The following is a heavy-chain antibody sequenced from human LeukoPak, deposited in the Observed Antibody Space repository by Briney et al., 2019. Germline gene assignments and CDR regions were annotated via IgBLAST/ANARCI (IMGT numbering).Heavy chain of an antibody. D-gene: IGHD5-12*01. CDR1: GGSISSYF. Sequence: PSETLSLTCTVSGGSISSYFWSWLRQPPGKGLEGIGDICDTEITDYNPSLKSRVTISLDTSKNHFSLKLRSVTAADTALYFCARGLVLATDDAFDIWGQGTLVTVSS. CDR2: ICDTEIT. V-gene: IGHV4-59*01. CDR3: ARGLVLATDDAFDI. J-gene: IGHJ3*02.